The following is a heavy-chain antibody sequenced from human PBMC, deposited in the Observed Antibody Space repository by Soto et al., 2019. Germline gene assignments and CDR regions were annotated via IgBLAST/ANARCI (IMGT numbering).Heavy chain of an antibody. V-gene: IGHV3-53*01. Sequence: PGGSLRLSCAASGFTVSSTYMSWVRQAPGKWLEWVSIIFSSGESFYADSVKGRFTISRDSSDNTVYLQMNSLKAEDTAVYYCARGGIGMVRTFDHWGQGXLVT. CDR1: GFTVSSTY. CDR3: ARGGIGMVRTFDH. CDR2: IFSSGES. J-gene: IGHJ4*02. D-gene: IGHD3-10*01.